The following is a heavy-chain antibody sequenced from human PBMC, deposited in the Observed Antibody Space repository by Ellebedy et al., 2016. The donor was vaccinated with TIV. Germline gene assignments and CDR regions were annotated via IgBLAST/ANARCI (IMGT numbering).Heavy chain of an antibody. V-gene: IGHV5-51*01. Sequence: GESLKISCKGSGYSFTSYWIGWVRQMPGKGLEWMGIIYPGDSDTRYSPSFQGQVTISADKSISTAYLQWSSLKASDTAMYYCASQYPHGAAAGIGSGWYAFDIWGQGTMVTVS. CDR1: GYSFTSYW. D-gene: IGHD6-13*01. CDR2: IYPGDSDT. CDR3: ASQYPHGAAAGIGSGWYAFDI. J-gene: IGHJ3*02.